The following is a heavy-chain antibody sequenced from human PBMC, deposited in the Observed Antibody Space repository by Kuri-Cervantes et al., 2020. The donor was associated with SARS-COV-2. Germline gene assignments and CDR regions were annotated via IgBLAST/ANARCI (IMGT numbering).Heavy chain of an antibody. V-gene: IGHV3-21*01. J-gene: IGHJ6*03. D-gene: IGHD3-10*01. CDR3: ARVVSGVYGSGSFFYYYYYYMDV. Sequence: GGSLRLSCAASGFTFSSYSMNWVRQAPGKGLEWVSSISSSSSYIYYADSVKGRFTISRDNAKNSLYLQMNSLRAEDTAVYYCARVVSGVYGSGSFFYYYYYYMDVWGKGTTVTVSS. CDR2: ISSSSSYI. CDR1: GFTFSSYS.